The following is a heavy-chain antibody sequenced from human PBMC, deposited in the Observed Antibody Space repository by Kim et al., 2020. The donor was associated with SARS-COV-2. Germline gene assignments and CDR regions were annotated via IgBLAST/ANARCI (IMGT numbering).Heavy chain of an antibody. CDR3: AKTLTTVFRGNGMDV. D-gene: IGHD4-17*01. CDR2: IYYSGST. Sequence: SETLSLTCTVSGGSISSSSYYWGWIRQPPGKGLEWIGSIYYSGSTYYNPSLKSRVTIPVDTSKNQFSLKLSSVTAADTAVYYCAKTLTTVFRGNGMDVWGQGTTVTVSS. CDR1: GGSISSSSYY. V-gene: IGHV4-39*01. J-gene: IGHJ6*02.